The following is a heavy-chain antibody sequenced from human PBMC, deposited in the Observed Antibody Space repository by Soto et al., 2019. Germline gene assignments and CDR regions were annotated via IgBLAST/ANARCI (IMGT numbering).Heavy chain of an antibody. CDR2: ISTYNGNT. CDR3: ARDGYADNGY. J-gene: IGHJ4*02. CDR1: GYTFTSNG. V-gene: IGHV1-18*01. Sequence: GASVKFSCKASGYTFTSNGISWVRQAPGKELEWMGWISTYNGNTNYAQKLQGRVTMTRDTSTSTAYMELRSLRSDDTAVYYCARDGYADNGYWGQGNLLTVSS. D-gene: IGHD5-18*01.